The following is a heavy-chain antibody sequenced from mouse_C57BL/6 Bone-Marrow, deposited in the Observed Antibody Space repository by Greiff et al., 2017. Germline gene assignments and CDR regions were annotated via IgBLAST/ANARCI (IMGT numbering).Heavy chain of an antibody. CDR3: ARGHYYGSSTDYFDY. Sequence: VQRVESGAELVRPGTSVKMSCKASGYTFTNYWIGWAKQRPGHGLEWIGDIYPGGGYTNYNEKLKGKATLTADKSSSTAYMQCSSLTSEDSAIYYCARGHYYGSSTDYFDYWGQGTTLTVSS. V-gene: IGHV1-63*01. D-gene: IGHD1-1*01. J-gene: IGHJ2*01. CDR2: IYPGGGYT. CDR1: GYTFTNYW.